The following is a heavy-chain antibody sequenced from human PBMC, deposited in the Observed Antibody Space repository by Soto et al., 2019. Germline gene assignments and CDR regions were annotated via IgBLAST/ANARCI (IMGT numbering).Heavy chain of an antibody. Sequence: PVGSLRLSCASSVFTFSSYSMNCVRHSPGKWLEWVSSISSSSSYIYYADSVKGRFTISRDNAKNPLYLQMNSLRAEDTAVYYCARDSISGDETYYYYGMDVWGQGTTVTVSS. CDR3: ARDSISGDETYYYYGMDV. D-gene: IGHD7-27*01. V-gene: IGHV3-21*01. J-gene: IGHJ6*02. CDR1: VFTFSSYS. CDR2: ISSSSSYI.